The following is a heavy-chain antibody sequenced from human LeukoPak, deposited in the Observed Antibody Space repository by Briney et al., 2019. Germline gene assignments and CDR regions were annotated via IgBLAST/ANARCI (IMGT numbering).Heavy chain of an antibody. D-gene: IGHD3-10*01. V-gene: IGHV3-74*01. J-gene: IGHJ4*02. CDR3: ARDGEGGYPVDY. CDR1: GFTFSRYW. Sequence: GGSLRLSCAASGFTFSRYWMRWVRQAPGKGLVWVSRIDSDGSSTTYADSVKGRLTISRDNAKNTLYLQMNSLRAEDTAVYYCARDGEGGYPVDYWGQGTLVTVSS. CDR2: IDSDGSST.